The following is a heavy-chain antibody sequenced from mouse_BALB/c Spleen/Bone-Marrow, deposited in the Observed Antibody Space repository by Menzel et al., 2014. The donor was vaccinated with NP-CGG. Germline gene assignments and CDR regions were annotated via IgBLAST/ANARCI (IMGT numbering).Heavy chain of an antibody. CDR2: IDPANCNT. CDR3: AAYYYGTYGFAY. D-gene: IGHD1-1*01. CDR1: GYTFTSYW. Sequence: VQLQQSGAELVKPVAPVKLSFKASGYTFTSYWMNWVKQRPGRGLEWIGRIDPANCNTKYDPKFQGKATITADTSSNTAYLQLSSLTSEDTAVYYCAAYYYGTYGFAYWGQGTLVTVSA. V-gene: IGHV14-3*02. J-gene: IGHJ3*01.